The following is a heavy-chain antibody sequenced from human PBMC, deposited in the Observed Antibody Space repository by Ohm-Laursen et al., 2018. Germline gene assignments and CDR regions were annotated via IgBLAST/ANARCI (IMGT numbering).Heavy chain of an antibody. CDR2: IFHSGST. CDR1: GSSISSPYY. V-gene: IGHV4-38-2*01. D-gene: IGHD1-26*01. J-gene: IGHJ4*02. CDR3: ARGEGATPSFDY. Sequence: SDTLSLTCAVSGSSISSPYYWGWIRQPPGKGLEWIGNIFHSGSTYYNPSLESRVTISVDTSKSQVSLKVTSVTAADTAVYYCARGEGATPSFDYWGRGTLVTVSS.